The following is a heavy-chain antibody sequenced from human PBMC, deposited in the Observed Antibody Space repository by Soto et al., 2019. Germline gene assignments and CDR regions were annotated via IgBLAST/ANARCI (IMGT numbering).Heavy chain of an antibody. CDR2: VSHDGRNT. V-gene: IGHV3-30*18. J-gene: IGHJ4*02. CDR1: GFTFSDYA. Sequence: VQLVESGGGVVQPGRSLRLSCAASGFTFSDYAMHWVRQAPGKGLEWVAVVSHDGRNTHYADSVKGRFTISRDSSTNTVSLEMTSLRAEETAVYYCAKGGRQWLVTSDFNYWGQGALVTVSS. D-gene: IGHD6-19*01. CDR3: AKGGRQWLVTSDFNY.